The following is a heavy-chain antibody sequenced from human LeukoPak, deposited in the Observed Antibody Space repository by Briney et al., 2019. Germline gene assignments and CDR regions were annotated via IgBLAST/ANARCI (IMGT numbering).Heavy chain of an antibody. CDR1: GFTFSSYS. V-gene: IGHV3-21*01. D-gene: IGHD1-26*01. CDR3: AREGKWELHDLDY. J-gene: IGHJ4*02. CDR2: VSSSSSYI. Sequence: GGSLRLSCAASGFTFSSYSMNWVRQAPGKGLEWVSSVSSSSSYIYYADSVKGRFTISRDNAKNSLYLQMNSLRAEDTAVYYCAREGKWELHDLDYWGQGTLVTVSS.